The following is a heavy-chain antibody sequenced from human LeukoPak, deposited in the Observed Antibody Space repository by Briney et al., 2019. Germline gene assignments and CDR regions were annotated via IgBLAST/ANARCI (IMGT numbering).Heavy chain of an antibody. V-gene: IGHV3-15*01. D-gene: IGHD1-1*01. J-gene: IGHJ4*02. CDR1: GFTFSSYE. CDR3: ATSGQHWDVFDY. CDR2: IKSRSNGGTM. Sequence: GGSLRLSCVASGFTFSSYEMNWVRQAPGEGLEWVGRIKSRSNGGTMGYAAPVKGRFTISRDDSKNTLYLQMNSLKTEDSAVYYCATSGQHWDVFDYWGQGNLVTVSS.